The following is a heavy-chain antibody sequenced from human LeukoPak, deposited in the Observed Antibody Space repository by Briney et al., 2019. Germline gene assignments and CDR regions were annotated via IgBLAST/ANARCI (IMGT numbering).Heavy chain of an antibody. CDR3: ARDRRAYCSSTSCLAFDP. Sequence: GASVKVSCKASGYTFTSYYMHWVRQAPGQGLEWMGIINPSGGSTSYAQKYKGRVTMTRATSTSTVYMELSSLRSEDTAVYYGARDRRAYCSSTSCLAFDPWGQGTLVTVSS. V-gene: IGHV1-46*01. D-gene: IGHD2-2*01. J-gene: IGHJ5*02. CDR1: GYTFTSYY. CDR2: INPSGGST.